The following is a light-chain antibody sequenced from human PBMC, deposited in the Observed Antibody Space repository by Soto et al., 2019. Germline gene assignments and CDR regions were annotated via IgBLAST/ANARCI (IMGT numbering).Light chain of an antibody. V-gene: IGLV1-40*01. CDR2: ANI. CDR3: QSYDSSLSGYV. CDR1: SSNIGAGYD. Sequence: QSALTQSPSVSGAPGQRVTISCTGSSSNIGAGYDVHWYRQLPGTAPKLLIFANINRPSGVPDRFSGSKSGTSASLAVTGLRAEDEADYYCQSYDSSLSGYVFGTGTKVTVL. J-gene: IGLJ1*01.